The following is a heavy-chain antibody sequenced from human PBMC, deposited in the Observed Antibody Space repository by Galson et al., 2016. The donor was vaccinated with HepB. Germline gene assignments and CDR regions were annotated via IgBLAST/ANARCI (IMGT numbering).Heavy chain of an antibody. D-gene: IGHD2-8*01. Sequence: SLRLSCAASGFTFSNAWVNWVRQAPGKGLEWVGRIRSKTDGGTTDYAAPVKDRFTISRDDSKNTLYLQMNSLKTEDTAVYYCWVPLEYCSNGVCRLFDYWGQGTLVTVSS. CDR3: WVPLEYCSNGVCRLFDY. CDR2: IRSKTDGGTT. CDR1: GFTFSNAW. V-gene: IGHV3-15*07. J-gene: IGHJ4*02.